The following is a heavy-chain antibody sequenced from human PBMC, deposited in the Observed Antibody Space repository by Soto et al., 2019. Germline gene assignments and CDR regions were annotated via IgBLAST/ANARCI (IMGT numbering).Heavy chain of an antibody. CDR2: INPSGGST. CDR3: ARDMSVAGHHDAFDI. V-gene: IGHV1-46*03. Sequence: ASVKVSCKASGYTFTSYYMHWVRQAPGQGLEWMGIINPSGGSTSYAQKFQGRVTMTRDTSTSTVYMELSSLRSEDTAVYYCARDMSVAGHHDAFDIGGQGPMVNVS. CDR1: GYTFTSYY. J-gene: IGHJ3*02. D-gene: IGHD6-19*01.